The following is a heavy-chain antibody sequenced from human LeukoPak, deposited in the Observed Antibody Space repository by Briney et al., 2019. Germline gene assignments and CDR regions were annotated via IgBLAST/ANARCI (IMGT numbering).Heavy chain of an antibody. J-gene: IGHJ4*02. CDR3: ARVGGDNWHPLDY. D-gene: IGHD1-1*01. V-gene: IGHV3-30-3*01. Sequence: GGSLRLSCAASGFTLSSHAMHWVRQAPGKGLEWVAAIAYDGSSPHYGDSVKGRFIISRDNSKSALYLQMNSLRVEDTAVYYCARVGGDNWHPLDYWGQGTLVTVSS. CDR2: IAYDGSSP. CDR1: GFTLSSHA.